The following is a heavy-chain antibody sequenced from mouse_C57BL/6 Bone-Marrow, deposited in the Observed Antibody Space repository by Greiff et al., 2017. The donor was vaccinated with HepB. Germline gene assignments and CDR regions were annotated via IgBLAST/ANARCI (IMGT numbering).Heavy chain of an antibody. Sequence: EVQLVESGGGLVKPGGSLKLSCAASGFTFSSYAMSWVRQTPEKRLEWVATISDGGSYTYYPDNVKGRFTISRDNAKNNLYLQMSHLKSEDTAMYYCARDRDYDTSMDYWGQGTSVTVSS. CDR1: GFTFSSYA. D-gene: IGHD2-4*01. V-gene: IGHV5-4*01. CDR2: ISDGGSYT. CDR3: ARDRDYDTSMDY. J-gene: IGHJ4*01.